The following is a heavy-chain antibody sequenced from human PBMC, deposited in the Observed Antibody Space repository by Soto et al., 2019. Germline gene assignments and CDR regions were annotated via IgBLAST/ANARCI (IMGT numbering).Heavy chain of an antibody. Sequence: VHLVQSGAEVKKPGASVKVSCKASGYVFTSYGFNWVRQAPGQGLEWVGWISAENGNTNYAQKVQGRVTMTTDTSTTTAYMELRSLTSDDTAVYYCARNHCSGTNCYSLVDYWGQGTLVTVSS. CDR1: GYVFTSYG. J-gene: IGHJ4*02. CDR2: ISAENGNT. D-gene: IGHD2-2*02. CDR3: ARNHCSGTNCYSLVDY. V-gene: IGHV1-18*04.